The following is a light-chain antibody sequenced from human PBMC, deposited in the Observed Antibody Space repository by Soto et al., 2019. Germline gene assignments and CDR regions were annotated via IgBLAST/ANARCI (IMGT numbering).Light chain of an antibody. V-gene: IGLV2-14*01. CDR3: ASYTTSSTYV. CDR1: SSYVGGYSY. Sequence: QSVLTQPASGSGSPGQSIAISCTGTSSYVGGYSYVSWYQQQPGKAPKLVISDVSNRPSGVSDRFSGSKSGNTASLTISGLQTEDEADYYFASYTTSSTYVFGTGTKVTVL. J-gene: IGLJ1*01. CDR2: DVS.